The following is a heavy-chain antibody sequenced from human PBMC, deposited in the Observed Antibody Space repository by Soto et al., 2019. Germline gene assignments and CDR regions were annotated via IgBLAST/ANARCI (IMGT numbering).Heavy chain of an antibody. CDR1: GFTFSKYA. V-gene: IGHV3-23*01. Sequence: PGGSLRLSCVASGFTFSKYAMIWVRQAPGKGQEWVSGITGSGNTIEYADSVKGRFSISRDNSKNTVDLQMNSLRAEDTAMYYCAKDDVAGDCLWLVSDWGQGTLVTVSS. J-gene: IGHJ1*01. D-gene: IGHD2-21*02. CDR2: ITGSGNTI. CDR3: AKDDVAGDCLWLVSD.